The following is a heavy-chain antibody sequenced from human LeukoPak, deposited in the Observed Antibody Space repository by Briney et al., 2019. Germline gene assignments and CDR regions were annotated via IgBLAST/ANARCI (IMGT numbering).Heavy chain of an antibody. CDR3: ASLSNAWYQNAFDI. CDR2: IFSGSGT. J-gene: IGHJ3*02. Sequence: GGSLSLSCAVSGFTVSSKHMSWVRQAPGKGLEWVSVIFSGSGTNYADSVKGRFTISRDNSKNTLYLQMNSLRAEDTAMYYYASLSNAWYQNAFDIWGQGTMVTVSS. D-gene: IGHD6-19*01. V-gene: IGHV3-66*01. CDR1: GFTVSSKH.